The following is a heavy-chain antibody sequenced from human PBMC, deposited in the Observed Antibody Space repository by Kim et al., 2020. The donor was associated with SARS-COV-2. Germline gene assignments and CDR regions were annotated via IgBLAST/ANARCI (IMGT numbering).Heavy chain of an antibody. CDR1: GFTFSDYY. CDR2: ISSSGSTI. CDR3: ARGGYCSGGSCYSEQDYFDY. J-gene: IGHJ4*02. V-gene: IGHV3-11*01. Sequence: GGSLRLSCAASGFTFSDYYMSWIRQAPGKGLEWVSYISSSGSTIYYADSVKGRFTISRDNAKNSLYLQMNSLRAEDTAVYYCARGGYCSGGSCYSEQDYFDYWGQGTLVTVSS. D-gene: IGHD2-15*01.